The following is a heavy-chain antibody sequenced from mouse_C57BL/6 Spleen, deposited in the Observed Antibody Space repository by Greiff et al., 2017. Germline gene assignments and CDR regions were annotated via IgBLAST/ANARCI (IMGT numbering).Heavy chain of an antibody. CDR1: GYTFTDYN. D-gene: IGHD2-4*01. J-gene: IGHJ2*01. CDR3: AREEIYDYDEDYFDY. V-gene: IGHV1-22*01. Sequence: EVQLVESGPELVKPGASVKMSCKASGYTFTDYNMHWVKQSHGKSLEWIGYINPNNGGTSYNQKFKGKATLTVNKSSSTAYMELRSLTSEDSAVYYCAREEIYDYDEDYFDYWGQGTTLTVSS. CDR2: INPNNGGT.